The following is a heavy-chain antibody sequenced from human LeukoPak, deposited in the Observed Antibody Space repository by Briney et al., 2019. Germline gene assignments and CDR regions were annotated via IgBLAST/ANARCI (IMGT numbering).Heavy chain of an antibody. Sequence: ASVKVSCKASGYTFTGYYMHWVRQAPGQGREWMGWINPNSGGTNYAQKIQGRVTMTRDTSISPAYMELSRLTSDDTAVYYCARDRYCSGGSCYRWFAPWGQGTLVTVSS. J-gene: IGHJ5*02. V-gene: IGHV1-2*02. CDR1: GYTFTGYY. CDR3: ARDRYCSGGSCYRWFAP. CDR2: INPNSGGT. D-gene: IGHD2-15*01.